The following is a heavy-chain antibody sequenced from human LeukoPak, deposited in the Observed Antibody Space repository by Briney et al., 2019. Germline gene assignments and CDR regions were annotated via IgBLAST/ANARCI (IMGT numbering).Heavy chain of an antibody. CDR3: ARSRLWFGELLPDY. J-gene: IGHJ4*02. V-gene: IGHV1-46*01. D-gene: IGHD3-10*01. Sequence: ASVKVSCKASGYTFTSYYMHWVRQAPGQGLEWMGMINPSGSSTNYAQKFQDRVTMTTDTSTSTVHMELSSLRSEDTAVYYCARSRLWFGELLPDYWGQGTLVTVSS. CDR2: INPSGSST. CDR1: GYTFTSYY.